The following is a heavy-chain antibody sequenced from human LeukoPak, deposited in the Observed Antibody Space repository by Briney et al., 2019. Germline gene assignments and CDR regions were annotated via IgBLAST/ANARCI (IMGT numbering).Heavy chain of an antibody. CDR3: ARGYYDSSEYYFDY. J-gene: IGHJ4*02. D-gene: IGHD3-22*01. Sequence: PSETLSLTCAVYGGSFSGYYWSWIRQPPGKGLEWIGEINHSGSTNYNPSLKSRVTISVYTSKNQFSLKLSSVTAADTAVYYCARGYYDSSEYYFDYWGQGTLVTVSS. V-gene: IGHV4-34*01. CDR2: INHSGST. CDR1: GGSFSGYY.